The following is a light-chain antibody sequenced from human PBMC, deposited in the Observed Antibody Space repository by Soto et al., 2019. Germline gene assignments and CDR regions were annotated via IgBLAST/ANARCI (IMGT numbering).Light chain of an antibody. CDR1: QSIGNY. CDR2: AAS. V-gene: IGKV1-39*01. J-gene: IGKJ1*01. CDR3: QQSYSIPGT. Sequence: DTQMTQSPSSLSASVGDRVTITCRASQSIGNYLNWYQQKPGKAPKLLIYAASSLQSGVPPRFSGGGSGTDFTLAISSLQLEDSATYYCQQSYSIPGTFGQGTKVEI.